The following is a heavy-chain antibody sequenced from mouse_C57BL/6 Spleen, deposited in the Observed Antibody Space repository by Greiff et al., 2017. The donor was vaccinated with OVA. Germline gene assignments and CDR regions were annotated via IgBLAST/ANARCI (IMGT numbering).Heavy chain of an antibody. J-gene: IGHJ3*01. CDR3: ASHYSNYVWFAY. D-gene: IGHD2-5*01. CDR1: GYTFTSYW. V-gene: IGHV1-64*01. Sequence: QVQLQQPGAELVKPGASVKLSCKASGYTFTSYWMHWVKQRPGQGLEWIGMNHPNSGSTNYNEKFKSKATLTVDKSSSTAYMQLSSLTSEDSAVYYCASHYSNYVWFAYWGQGTLVTVSA. CDR2: NHPNSGST.